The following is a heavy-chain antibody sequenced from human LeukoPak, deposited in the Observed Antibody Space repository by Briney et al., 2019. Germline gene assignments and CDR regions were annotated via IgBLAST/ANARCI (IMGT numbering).Heavy chain of an antibody. CDR1: GFTFSSYG. D-gene: IGHD3-10*01. Sequence: GGSLRLSCAASGFTFSSYGMHWVRQAPGKGLEWVAVIWYDGSNKYYADSVKGRFTISRDNSKNTLYLQMNSLRAEDTAVYHCARGWFGEQNYYYYGMDVWGQGTTVTVSS. CDR3: ARGWFGEQNYYYYGMDV. CDR2: IWYDGSNK. J-gene: IGHJ6*02. V-gene: IGHV3-33*01.